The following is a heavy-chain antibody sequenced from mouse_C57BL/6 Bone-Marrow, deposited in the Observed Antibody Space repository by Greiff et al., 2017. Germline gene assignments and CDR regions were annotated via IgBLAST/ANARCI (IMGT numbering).Heavy chain of an antibody. V-gene: IGHV5-4*01. CDR1: GFTFSSYA. CDR2: ISDGGRYT. CDR3: AREGNYDYYAMDY. J-gene: IGHJ4*01. D-gene: IGHD2-1*01. Sequence: EVKLVESGGGLVKPGGSLKLSCAASGFTFSSYAMSWVRQTPEKRLEWVATISDGGRYTYYPDNVKGRFTISRDNAKNNLYLQMSHLKSEDTAMYYCAREGNYDYYAMDYWGQGTSVTVSS.